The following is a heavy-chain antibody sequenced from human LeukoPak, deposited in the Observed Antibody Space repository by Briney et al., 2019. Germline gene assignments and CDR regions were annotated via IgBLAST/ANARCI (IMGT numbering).Heavy chain of an antibody. CDR3: LVTPRSRGFDY. J-gene: IGHJ4*02. CDR1: GFTFSSYW. D-gene: IGHD2/OR15-2a*01. Sequence: GGSLRLSCAASGFTFSSYWMSWVRQAPGKGLEWVANIRQDGSVQNYVDSVKGRFTISRDNPKNSVYLQMSSLRAEDTAVYYCLVTPRSRGFDYWGQGTLVTVSS. CDR2: IRQDGSVQ. V-gene: IGHV3-7*01.